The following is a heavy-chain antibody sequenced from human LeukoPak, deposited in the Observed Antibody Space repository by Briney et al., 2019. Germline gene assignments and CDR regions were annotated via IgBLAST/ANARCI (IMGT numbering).Heavy chain of an antibody. D-gene: IGHD6-13*01. V-gene: IGHV3-49*04. CDR1: GFSFGDYT. Sequence: PGGSLRLSCTVSGFSFGDYTMSWVRQAPGKGLEGVGYIRSKAYGGTTEYAASVKGRFTISRDDSKTIAYLQMNSLKTEDTAVYYCTRFYSESSSWALDYWGQGTLVTVSS. J-gene: IGHJ4*02. CDR3: TRFYSESSSWALDY. CDR2: IRSKAYGGTT.